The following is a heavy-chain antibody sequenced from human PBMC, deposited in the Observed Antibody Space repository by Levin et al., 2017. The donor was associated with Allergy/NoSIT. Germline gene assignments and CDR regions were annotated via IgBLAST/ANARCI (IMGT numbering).Heavy chain of an antibody. D-gene: IGHD4-23*01. CDR2: FSFNGSIT. CDR3: ARDPSDGANSGLLDF. V-gene: IGHV3-30-3*01. Sequence: PGGSLRLSCAASGFSFKNFAMHWARQAPGKGLEWVAIFSFNGSITYSADSLKGRFPISRDNSKNPLYVHMSDVRTEETAVYFCARDPSDGANSGLLDFWGQGTLFTVSS. CDR1: GFSFKNFA. J-gene: IGHJ4*02.